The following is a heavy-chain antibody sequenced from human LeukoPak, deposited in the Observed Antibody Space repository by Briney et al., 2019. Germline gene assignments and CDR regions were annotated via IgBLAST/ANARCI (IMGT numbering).Heavy chain of an antibody. CDR3: ANLAGMEDY. J-gene: IGHJ4*02. CDR1: GFTFSGYG. Sequence: GGSLRFSCAASGFTFSGYGMHWVRQAPGKGLAWVAVISYDGSNKYYEDSVKGRFTISRDNSKNTLHLQMNSLRAEDTAVYYCANLAGMEDYWGQGTLVTVSS. V-gene: IGHV3-30*18. D-gene: IGHD1-1*01. CDR2: ISYDGSNK.